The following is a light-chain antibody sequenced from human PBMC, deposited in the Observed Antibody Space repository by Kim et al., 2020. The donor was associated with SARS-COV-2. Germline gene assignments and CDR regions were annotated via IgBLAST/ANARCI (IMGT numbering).Light chain of an antibody. J-gene: IGLJ2*01. CDR3: NSRDSSGNRV. V-gene: IGLV3-19*01. Sequence: SSELTQDPAVSVALGQTVRITCQGDSLRSYYASRYQQKPGQAPVLVIYGKNNRPSGIPDRFSGSSSGNTASLTITGAQAEDEADYYCNSRDSSGNRVFGGGTKLTVL. CDR1: SLRSYY. CDR2: GKN.